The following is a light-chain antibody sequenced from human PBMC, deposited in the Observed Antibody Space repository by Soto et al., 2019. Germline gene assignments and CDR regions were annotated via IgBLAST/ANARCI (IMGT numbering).Light chain of an antibody. CDR3: QQYGDSPRT. V-gene: IGKV3-20*01. CDR1: QSVSSSY. CDR2: GAS. J-gene: IGKJ1*01. Sequence: EIVLTQSPGTLSLSPGERATLSCRASQSVSSSYLAWYQQKPGQAPRLLIYGASSRATGIPDRFSGSGSGTDFTLTISRLEPEGFAVYYCQQYGDSPRTFGQGTKVDIK.